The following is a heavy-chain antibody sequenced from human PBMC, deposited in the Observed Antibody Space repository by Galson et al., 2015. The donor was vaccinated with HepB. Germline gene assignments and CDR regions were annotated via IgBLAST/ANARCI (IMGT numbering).Heavy chain of an antibody. D-gene: IGHD5-18*01. CDR1: GFTFSSYW. CDR3: ERASGYTYGYFDY. CDR2: IKQDGSEK. V-gene: IGHV3-7*01. J-gene: IGHJ4*02. Sequence: SLRLSCAASGFTFSSYWMSWVRQAPGKGLEWVANIKQDGSEKYYVDSVKGRFTISRDNAKNSLYLQMDSLRAEDTAVYYCERASGYTYGYFDYWGQGTLVTVSS.